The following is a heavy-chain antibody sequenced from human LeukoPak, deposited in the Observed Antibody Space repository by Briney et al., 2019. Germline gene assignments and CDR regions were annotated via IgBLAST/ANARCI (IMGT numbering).Heavy chain of an antibody. CDR1: RFTATNIN. J-gene: IGHJ4*02. V-gene: IGHV3-53*01. D-gene: IGHD5-24*01. Sequence: RGTPRPSPALSRFTATNINTSAVCDTPQKRLWRVSVFYVGGATYYADSVKGRFTISRDNSENTLYLQMKSLRAEDTAVYYCARGDGYNFFDYWGQGTLVTVSS. CDR2: FYVGGAT. CDR3: ARGDGYNFFDY.